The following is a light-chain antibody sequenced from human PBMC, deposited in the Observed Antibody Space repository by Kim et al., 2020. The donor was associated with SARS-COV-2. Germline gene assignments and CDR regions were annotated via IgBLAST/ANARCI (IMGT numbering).Light chain of an antibody. CDR3: KQYGTSPWT. CDR2: GAS. CDR1: QSVGSCD. J-gene: IGKJ1*01. Sequence: PGDSATLSGRARQSVGSCDFAWYQQKRGRAPGRHTYGASNRATVLPARFSGRGSGTDFTLPIRRLGPEDFVVYYCKQYGTSPWTFGQGTKVDIK. V-gene: IGKV3-20*01.